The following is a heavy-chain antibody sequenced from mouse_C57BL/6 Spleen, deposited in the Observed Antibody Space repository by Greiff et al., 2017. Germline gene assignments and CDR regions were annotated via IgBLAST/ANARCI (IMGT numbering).Heavy chain of an antibody. CDR1: GYTFTSYW. CDR2: IYPGSGST. D-gene: IGHD2-4*01. J-gene: IGHJ4*01. CDR3: AIIYDYDEGYYALDY. V-gene: IGHV1-55*01. Sequence: QVQLQQPGAELVKPGASVKMSCKASGYTFTSYWITWVKQRPGQGLEWIGDIYPGSGSTNYNEKFKSKATLTVDKSSSTAYMQLSSLTSEDSAVDYCAIIYDYDEGYYALDYWGQGTSVTVSS.